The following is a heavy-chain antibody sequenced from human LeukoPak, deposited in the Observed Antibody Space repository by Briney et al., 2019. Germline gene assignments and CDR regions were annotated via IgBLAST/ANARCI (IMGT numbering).Heavy chain of an antibody. CDR3: ASTEWNYAR. J-gene: IGHJ4*02. CDR2: IHYSGST. CDR1: GGSITNYD. V-gene: IGHV4-59*08. Sequence: SETLSLTCTVSGGSITNYDWSWMRQPPGKGLEWIGYIHYSGSTNYNPSLKSRVTISLDTSKNQFSLRLTYVTAADTAIYYCASTEWNYARWGQGTLVTVSS. D-gene: IGHD1-7*01.